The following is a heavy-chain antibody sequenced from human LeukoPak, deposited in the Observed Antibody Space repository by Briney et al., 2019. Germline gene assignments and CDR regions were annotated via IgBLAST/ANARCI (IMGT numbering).Heavy chain of an antibody. J-gene: IGHJ4*02. CDR1: GYSXSSGYY. V-gene: IGHV4-38-2*02. CDR2: IYHSGST. Sequence: SGYSXSSGYYWGWIRQPPGKGLEWIGSIYHSGSTYYNPSLKSRVTISVDTSKNQFSLKLSSVTAADTAVYYCARVLGVVTANLDYWGQGTLVTVSS. D-gene: IGHD2-21*02. CDR3: ARVLGVVTANLDY.